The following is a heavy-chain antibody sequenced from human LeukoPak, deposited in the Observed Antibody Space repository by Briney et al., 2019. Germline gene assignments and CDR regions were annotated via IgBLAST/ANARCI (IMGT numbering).Heavy chain of an antibody. CDR1: GYSISSGYY. D-gene: IGHD3-10*01. CDR3: ARDNPQYYYGSGRGAFDI. J-gene: IGHJ3*02. CDR2: IYHSGST. V-gene: IGHV4-38-2*02. Sequence: PSETLSLTCTVSGYSISSGYYWGWIRQPPGKGLEWIGSIYHSGSTYYNPSLKSRVTISVDTSKNQFSLKLSSVTAADTAVYYCARDNPQYYYGSGRGAFDIWGQGTMVTVSS.